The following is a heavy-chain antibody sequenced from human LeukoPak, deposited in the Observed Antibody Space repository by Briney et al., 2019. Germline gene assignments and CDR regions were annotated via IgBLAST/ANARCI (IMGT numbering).Heavy chain of an antibody. Sequence: GGSLRLSCAASGFTFSSYSMNWVRQAPGKGLEWVSYISSSGTTIYYTDSVKGRFTLSRDNAKNSVYLQMNSLRAEDTAVYYCARDRQQQPVGTAFDIWGQGTMVTVSS. CDR1: GFTFSSYS. J-gene: IGHJ3*02. D-gene: IGHD1-14*01. CDR2: ISSSGTTI. V-gene: IGHV3-48*04. CDR3: ARDRQQQPVGTAFDI.